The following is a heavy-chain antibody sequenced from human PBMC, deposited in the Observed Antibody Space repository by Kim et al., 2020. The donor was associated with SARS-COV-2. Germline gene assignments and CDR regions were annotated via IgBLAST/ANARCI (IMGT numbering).Heavy chain of an antibody. CDR2: AK. V-gene: IGHV3-15*01. CDR3: TTLISAAGRGY. J-gene: IGHJ4*02. D-gene: IGHD6-13*01. Sequence: AKDYAAPVKGRFTMSRDDSKNTLHLQMNSLETEDTGVYYCTTLISAAGRGYWGQGTLVTVSS.